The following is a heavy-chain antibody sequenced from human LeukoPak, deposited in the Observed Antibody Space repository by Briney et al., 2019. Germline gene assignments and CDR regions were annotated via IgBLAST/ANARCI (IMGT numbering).Heavy chain of an antibody. D-gene: IGHD3-9*01. Sequence: PSQTLSLTCTVSGGSISSGGYYWRWIRQHPGKGLEWIGYIYYSGSTYYNPSLKSQVTISVDTSKNQFSLKLSSVTAADTAVYYCARLHPSYDMLTGWGIFYACDIWDQGTMVTVSS. CDR1: GGSISSGGYY. CDR2: IYYSGST. CDR3: ARLHPSYDMLTGWGIFYACDI. V-gene: IGHV4-31*01. J-gene: IGHJ3*02.